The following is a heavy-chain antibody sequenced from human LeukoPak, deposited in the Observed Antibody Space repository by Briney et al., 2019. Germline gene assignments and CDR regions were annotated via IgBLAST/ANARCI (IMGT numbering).Heavy chain of an antibody. CDR1: GFTFSSYS. V-gene: IGHV3-21*01. Sequence: PGGSLRLSCAASGFTFSSYSMNWVRQAPGKGLEWVSSISSSSSYIYYADSVKGRFTISRDNAKNSLYLQMNSLRAEDTAMYYRARDCGVSDFWSGYYGYYYYMDVWGKGTTVTVSS. CDR3: ARDCGVSDFWSGYYGYYYYMDV. D-gene: IGHD3-3*01. J-gene: IGHJ6*03. CDR2: ISSSSSYI.